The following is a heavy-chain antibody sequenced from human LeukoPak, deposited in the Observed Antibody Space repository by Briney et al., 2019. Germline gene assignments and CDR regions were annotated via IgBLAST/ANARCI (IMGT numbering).Heavy chain of an antibody. V-gene: IGHV3-30*04. Sequence: GGSLRLSCAASGFPFSSYAMHWVRQAPGKGTEWVAVISYDGSNKYYADSVKGRFTISRDNSKNTLYLQMNSLRAEDTAVYYCARDHYYDSGTYSPSAYWGQGSLVTVPS. CDR1: GFPFSSYA. J-gene: IGHJ4*02. CDR3: ARDHYYDSGTYSPSAY. CDR2: ISYDGSNK. D-gene: IGHD3-10*01.